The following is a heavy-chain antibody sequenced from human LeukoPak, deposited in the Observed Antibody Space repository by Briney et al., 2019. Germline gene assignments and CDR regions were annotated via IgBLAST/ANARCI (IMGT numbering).Heavy chain of an antibody. D-gene: IGHD3-10*01. CDR2: ISGSGGST. CDR1: GFTFSSYA. J-gene: IGHJ6*03. Sequence: GGSLRLSCAASGFTFSSYAMSWVRQAPGKGLEWVSAISGSGGSTYYADSVKGRFTISRDNSKNTLYLQMNSLRAEDTAVYYCANDGYYYGSGSYLGPYYYYYMDVWGKGTTVTISS. V-gene: IGHV3-23*01. CDR3: ANDGYYYGSGSYLGPYYYYYMDV.